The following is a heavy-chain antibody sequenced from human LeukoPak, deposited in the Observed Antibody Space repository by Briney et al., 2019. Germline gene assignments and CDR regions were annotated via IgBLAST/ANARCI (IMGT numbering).Heavy chain of an antibody. CDR2: ISWNSGSI. CDR3: AKDTRMHYYDSSGYYGL. D-gene: IGHD3-22*01. Sequence: GRSLRLSCAASGFTFDDYAMHWVRQAPGKGLERVSGISWNSGSIGYADSVKGRFTISRDNAKNSLYLQMNSLRAEDTALYYCAKDTRMHYYDSSGYYGLWGQGTLVTVSS. J-gene: IGHJ1*01. CDR1: GFTFDDYA. V-gene: IGHV3-9*01.